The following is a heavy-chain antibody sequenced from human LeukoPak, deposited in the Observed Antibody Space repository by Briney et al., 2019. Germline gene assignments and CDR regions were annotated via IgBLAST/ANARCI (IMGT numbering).Heavy chain of an antibody. V-gene: IGHV1-8*01. CDR1: GYTFTSYD. Sequence: ASVKVSCKASGYTFTSYDIHWVRQATGQGLEWMGWMNPNSGDTGYAQKFQGRVTMTRNTSINTAYMELSSLRSEDTAVYYCARGPHSSGWPQHFYWGQGTLVTVSS. D-gene: IGHD6-19*01. J-gene: IGHJ4*02. CDR2: MNPNSGDT. CDR3: ARGPHSSGWPQHFY.